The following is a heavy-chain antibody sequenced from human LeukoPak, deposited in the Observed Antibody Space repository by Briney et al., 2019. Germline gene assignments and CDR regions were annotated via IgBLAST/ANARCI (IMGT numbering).Heavy chain of an antibody. J-gene: IGHJ4*03. CDR1: GFTFSSYS. D-gene: IGHD3-22*01. Sequence: PAGSLTVSCAASGFTFSSYSMNWVRQAPGKGLEWVSYISSSSRSIYYADSMKGRFTISRDNAKNSLYLQMNSLRAEDTAVYYCARGGSSGYPDYWGNGTMVSVSS. CDR3: ARGGSSGYPDY. CDR2: ISSSSRSI. V-gene: IGHV3-21*05.